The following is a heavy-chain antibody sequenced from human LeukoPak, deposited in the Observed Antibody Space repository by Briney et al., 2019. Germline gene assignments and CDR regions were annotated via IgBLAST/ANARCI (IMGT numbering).Heavy chain of an antibody. CDR1: GDXISNYY. CDR2: IYYSGST. D-gene: IGHD3-22*01. V-gene: IGHV4-59*01. Sequence: TCSXXGDXISNYYWTWIRQPPGKGLEWIGYIYYSGSTNYNPSLTSRVTISVDTSKNQSSLKLSSVTAADTAVYYCARVNREYYSDTSGYYFPWGQGTLVTVSS. J-gene: IGHJ5*02. CDR3: ARVNREYYSDTSGYYFP.